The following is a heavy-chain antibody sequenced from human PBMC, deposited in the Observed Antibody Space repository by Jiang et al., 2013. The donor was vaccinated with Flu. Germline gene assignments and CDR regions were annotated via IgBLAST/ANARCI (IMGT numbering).Heavy chain of an antibody. D-gene: IGHD6-13*01. CDR2: IRNKADNYAT. CDR1: GFTFSGSA. CDR3: TRPLSSSWNNVWFDP. J-gene: IGHJ5*02. Sequence: VESGGGLVQPGGSLKLSCAASGFTFSGSAMHWVRQASGKGLEWIGRIRNKADNYATAYAASVKGRFTISRDDSKNTAYLQMNSLKTEDTAVYYCTRPLSSSWNNVWFDPWGQGTLVTVSS. V-gene: IGHV3-73*02.